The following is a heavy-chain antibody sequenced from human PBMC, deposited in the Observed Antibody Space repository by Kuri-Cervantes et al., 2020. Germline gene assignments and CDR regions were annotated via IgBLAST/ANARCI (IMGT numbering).Heavy chain of an antibody. CDR2: IYPGDSDT. J-gene: IGHJ6*02. CDR1: GYSFTSYW. D-gene: IGHD3-10*01. V-gene: IGHV5-51*01. CDR3: ARFGARSPYYYGSGSPGAPNYYYYYGMDV. Sequence: KVSCKGSGYSFTSYWIGWLRQMPGKGLEWMGIIYPGDSDTRYSPSFQGQVTISADKSISTAYLQWSSLKASDTAMYYCARFGARSPYYYGSGSPGAPNYYYYYGMDVWGQGTTVTVSS.